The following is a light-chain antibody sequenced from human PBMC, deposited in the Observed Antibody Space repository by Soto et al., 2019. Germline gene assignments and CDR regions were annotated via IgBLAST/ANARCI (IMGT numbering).Light chain of an antibody. Sequence: DVPMPQSPSTLSASVGDRVSITCRASQGISSWLAWYQQKPGKAPKLLIYDASSLESGVPSRFSGSGSGTEFTLTISSLQPDDFATYYCQQYNSYSPFGGGTKVDTK. CDR2: DAS. CDR1: QGISSW. J-gene: IGKJ4*01. V-gene: IGKV1-5*01. CDR3: QQYNSYSP.